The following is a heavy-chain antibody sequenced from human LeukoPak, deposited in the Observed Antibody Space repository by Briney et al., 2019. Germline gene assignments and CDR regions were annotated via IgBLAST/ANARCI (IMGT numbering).Heavy chain of an antibody. J-gene: IGHJ5*02. CDR3: ARVYYDFWSGYYSYNWFDP. CDR1: GYTFTGYY. D-gene: IGHD3-3*01. V-gene: IGHV1-8*02. Sequence: ASVKVSCKASGYTFTGYYMHWVRQAPGQGLEWMGWMNPNSGNTGYAQKFQGRVTMTRNTSISTAYMELSSLRSEDTAVYYCARVYYDFWSGYYSYNWFDPWGQGTLVTVSS. CDR2: MNPNSGNT.